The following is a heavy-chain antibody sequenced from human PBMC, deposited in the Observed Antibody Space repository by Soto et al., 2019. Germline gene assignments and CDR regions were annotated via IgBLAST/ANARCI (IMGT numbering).Heavy chain of an antibody. V-gene: IGHV4-61*01. CDR1: GGSVSSGTYD. D-gene: IGHD3-22*01. CDR3: SRGPLYYANTIGYYYRGPFDY. CDR2: ISNTGST. Sequence: SETLSLTCTVSGGSVSSGTYDWNWIRQSPGKGLEWIGYISNTGSTDHNPSFESRVTISVDTSKNQFSLTLRSVTAADTAVYFCSRGPLYYANTIGYYYRGPFDYWGQGSLVTV. J-gene: IGHJ4*02.